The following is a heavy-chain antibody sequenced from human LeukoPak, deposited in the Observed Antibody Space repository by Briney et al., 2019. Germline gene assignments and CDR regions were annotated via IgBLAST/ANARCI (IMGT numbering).Heavy chain of an antibody. J-gene: IGHJ4*02. CDR3: ARGSYYDY. CDR1: CASVSSGSYY. V-gene: IGHV4-61*01. CDR2: IYYSGST. D-gene: IGHD1-26*01. Sequence: AQTLSLTCTVACASVSSGSYYWSWIRQPPWKGLEWIGYIYYSGSTNYHPSLKSRVTISVDTSKNQFSLKLSSVTAADTAVYYCARGSYYDYWGQGTLVTVSS.